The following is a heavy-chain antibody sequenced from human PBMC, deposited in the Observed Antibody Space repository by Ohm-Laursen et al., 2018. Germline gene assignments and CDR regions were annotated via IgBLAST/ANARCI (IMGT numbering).Heavy chain of an antibody. V-gene: IGHV3-9*01. CDR1: GFTFDDYA. D-gene: IGHD4-23*01. Sequence: SLRLSCAAFGFTFDDYAMHWVRQAPGKGLEWVSGISWNSGSIGYADSVKGRFTISRDNAKNSLYLQMNSLRAEDTAVYYCARESVALDYWGQGTLVTVSS. J-gene: IGHJ4*02. CDR3: ARESVALDY. CDR2: ISWNSGSI.